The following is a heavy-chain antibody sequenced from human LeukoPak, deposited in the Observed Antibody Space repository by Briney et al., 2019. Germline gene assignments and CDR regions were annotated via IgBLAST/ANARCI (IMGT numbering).Heavy chain of an antibody. Sequence: EASVKVSCKAFGNTFIDHYMHWVRQAPGQGLEWMGCINLNSGDTRDTQKFQGRVTMTRDTSISTAYMELSGLTSDDTAVYYCARELRDRHDLGMDVWGQGTSVTVSS. V-gene: IGHV1-2*02. CDR1: GNTFIDHY. D-gene: IGHD1-1*01. CDR3: ARELRDRHDLGMDV. J-gene: IGHJ6*02. CDR2: INLNSGDT.